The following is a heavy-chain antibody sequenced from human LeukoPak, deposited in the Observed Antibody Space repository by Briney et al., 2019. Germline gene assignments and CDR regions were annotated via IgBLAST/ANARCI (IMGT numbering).Heavy chain of an antibody. J-gene: IGHJ6*03. CDR2: ISSSSSTI. CDR1: GFTFSSYS. Sequence: GGSLRLSCAASGFTFSSYSMNWVRQAPGKGLEWVSYISSSSSTIYYADSVKGRFTISRDNAKNSLYLQMNSLRAGDTAVYYCARDTGIAARGVRGSGMDVWGKGTTVTVSS. D-gene: IGHD6-6*01. CDR3: ARDTGIAARGVRGSGMDV. V-gene: IGHV3-48*04.